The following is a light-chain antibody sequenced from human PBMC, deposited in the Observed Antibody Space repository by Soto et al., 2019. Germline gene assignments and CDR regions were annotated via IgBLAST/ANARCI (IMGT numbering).Light chain of an antibody. CDR3: QQSGSSPPYT. V-gene: IGKV3-20*01. CDR1: QSLSSTY. CDR2: GAS. J-gene: IGKJ2*01. Sequence: EIVLTQSPGTLSLSPGERATLSCRASQSLSSTYLAWYQQKPGQSPRLLIYGASSRATGIPDRFSGSGSGTDFTLIIGRLEPEDFAVYYCQQSGSSPPYTFGAGTKLDIK.